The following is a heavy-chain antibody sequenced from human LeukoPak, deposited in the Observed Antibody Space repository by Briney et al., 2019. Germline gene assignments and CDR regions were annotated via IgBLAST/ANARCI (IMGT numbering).Heavy chain of an antibody. CDR3: ARDLGIAAAGTSDY. J-gene: IGHJ4*02. CDR2: ISSSSSYI. D-gene: IGHD6-13*01. CDR1: GFTFSSYS. Sequence: GGALRLPCAASGFTFSSYSMDWVRQAPWKGLEWVSSISSSSSYIYYADSVKGRFTISRDNAKNSLYLQMNSLRAEDTAVYYCARDLGIAAAGTSDYWGQGTLVTVSS. V-gene: IGHV3-21*01.